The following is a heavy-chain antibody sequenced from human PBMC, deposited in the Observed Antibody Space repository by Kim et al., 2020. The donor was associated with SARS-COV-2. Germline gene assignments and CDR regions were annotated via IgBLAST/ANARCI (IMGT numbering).Heavy chain of an antibody. CDR1: GGTFSSYA. Sequence: SVKVSCKASGGTFSSYAISWVRQAPGQGLEWMGGIIPIFGTGKYRQKFQGRVTITADESTSTAYMELSSLRSEDTAVYYCARSIGYDSDYYYGMDVWGQGTTVTVSS. J-gene: IGHJ6*02. CDR3: ARSIGYDSDYYYGMDV. D-gene: IGHD5-12*01. V-gene: IGHV1-69*13. CDR2: IIPIFGTG.